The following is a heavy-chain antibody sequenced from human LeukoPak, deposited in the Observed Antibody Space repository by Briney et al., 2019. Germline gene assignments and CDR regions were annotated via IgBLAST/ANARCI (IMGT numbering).Heavy chain of an antibody. CDR3: ARIFTVTTGGNAFDI. J-gene: IGHJ3*02. Sequence: SGPTLVNPPQTLTLTCTFSGFSLRTGGRCVSWIRQPPGKALEWLPRSDWDDDKYYSTSLKTRLTISKDTSKNQVVLTMTNMDPVDTATYYCARIFTVTTGGNAFDIWGQGTMVTVSS. CDR1: GFSLRTGGRC. V-gene: IGHV2-70*11. CDR2: SDWDDDK. D-gene: IGHD4-17*01.